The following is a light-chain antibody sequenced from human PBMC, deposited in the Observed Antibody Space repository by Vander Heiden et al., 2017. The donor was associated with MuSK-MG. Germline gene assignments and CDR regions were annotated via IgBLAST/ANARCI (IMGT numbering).Light chain of an antibody. V-gene: IGLV6-57*04. CDR1: SGSIASNY. J-gene: IGLJ3*02. CDR3: QSYDSSNPWV. CDR2: EDN. Sequence: NFMLTQPHSVSESPGKTVTISCTRSSGSIASNYVQWYQQRPGSAPTTVSFEDNQRPSGVPDRFSGSIDSSSNYASLTISGLKTEDEADYDCQSYDSSNPWVFGGGTKLTVL.